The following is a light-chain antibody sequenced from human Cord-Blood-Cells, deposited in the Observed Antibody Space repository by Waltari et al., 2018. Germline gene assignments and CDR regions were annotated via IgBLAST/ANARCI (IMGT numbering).Light chain of an antibody. J-gene: IGKJ4*01. V-gene: IGKV3-11*01. Sequence: EIVLTPSPATLPLSPGERAPLSCRARQSVSSYLAGYQQKPGQAPRLLIYDASNRATGVPARFSGSGAGTDFTHTSSSLEPEDFAVYYCQQRSNGPLTFGGGTKVEIK. CDR3: QQRSNGPLT. CDR2: DAS. CDR1: QSVSSY.